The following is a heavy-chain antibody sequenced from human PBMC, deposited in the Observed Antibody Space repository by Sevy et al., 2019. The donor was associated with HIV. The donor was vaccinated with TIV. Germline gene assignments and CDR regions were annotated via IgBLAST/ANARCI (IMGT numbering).Heavy chain of an antibody. CDR1: GFTFSNAW. V-gene: IGHV3-15*01. CDR3: TTVRDFWSGYFPLGAFDI. CDR2: IKSKTDGGTT. D-gene: IGHD3-3*01. J-gene: IGHJ3*02. Sequence: GGSLRLSCAASGFTFSNAWMCWVRQAPGKGLEWVGRIKSKTDGGTTDYAAPVKGRFTISRDDSKNTLYLQMNSLKTEDTAVYYCTTVRDFWSGYFPLGAFDIWGQGTMVTVSS.